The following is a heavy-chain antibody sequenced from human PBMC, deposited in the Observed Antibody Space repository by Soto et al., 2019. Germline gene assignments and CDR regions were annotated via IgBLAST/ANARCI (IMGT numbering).Heavy chain of an antibody. CDR1: GGSISSGGYY. CDR3: ARSISP. D-gene: IGHD3-3*01. Sequence: TSETLSLTCTVSGGSISSGGYYWNWIRQHPGKGLEWIGYIYYSGSTYYNPSLKSRVTISVDTSKNQFSLKLSSVTAADAAVYYCARSISPWRQGTLLTVSS. V-gene: IGHV4-31*03. J-gene: IGHJ5*02. CDR2: IYYSGST.